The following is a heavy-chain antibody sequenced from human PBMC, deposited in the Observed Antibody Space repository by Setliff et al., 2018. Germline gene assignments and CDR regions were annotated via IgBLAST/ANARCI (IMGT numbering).Heavy chain of an antibody. J-gene: IGHJ6*02. V-gene: IGHV1-69*11. CDR3: ARGSTMIQGVRLYYHGLDV. CDR2: IIPILETT. Sequence: ASVKVSCKVSGGAFSNYGLTWVRQAPGQGLVWMGRIIPILETTNYAQNFQGRVSITADESTRTAYMELSSVTAADTAVYYCARGSTMIQGVRLYYHGLDVWGQGTTVTVSS. D-gene: IGHD3-10*01. CDR1: GGAFSNYG.